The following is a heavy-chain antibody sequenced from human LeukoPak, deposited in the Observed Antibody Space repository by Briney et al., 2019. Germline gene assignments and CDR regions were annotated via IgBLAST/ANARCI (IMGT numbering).Heavy chain of an antibody. Sequence: GRSLRLSCAASGFTFSSYGMHWVRQAPGKGQEWVAVISYDGSNKYYADSVQGRFTISRDNSKNSLYLRMDSLRAEDTAVYYCVLPVMILNGYFRHWGQGTLVTVSS. CDR1: GFTFSSYG. D-gene: IGHD3-3*01. J-gene: IGHJ1*01. V-gene: IGHV3-30*03. CDR3: VLPVMILNGYFRH. CDR2: ISYDGSNK.